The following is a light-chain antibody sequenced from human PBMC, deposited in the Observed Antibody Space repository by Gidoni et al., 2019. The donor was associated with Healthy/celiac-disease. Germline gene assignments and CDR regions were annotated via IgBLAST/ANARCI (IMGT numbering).Light chain of an antibody. Sequence: QSALTQTASESGSPGQSITISCTGTSSDVGSYNLVSWYQQHPGKAPKLMIYEVSKRPSGVSNRFSGSKSGNTASLTISGLHAEDEADYYCCSYAGSSTFGVFGGGTKLTVL. V-gene: IGLV2-23*02. CDR1: SSDVGSYNL. CDR3: CSYAGSSTFGV. CDR2: EVS. J-gene: IGLJ3*02.